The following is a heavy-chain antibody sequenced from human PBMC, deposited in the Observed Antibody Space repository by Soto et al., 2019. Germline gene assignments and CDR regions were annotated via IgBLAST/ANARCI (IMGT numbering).Heavy chain of an antibody. Sequence: QVQLQESGPGLVKPSGTLSLTCAVSGGSISSINWWSWVRQPPGKGLVWIGEIYHSGSTNYHPSLRSRVRKSGDTSKIQFSLKRSYLTAADTAVYSCARDFGYSYGRGYFDYWGQGTMVTVSS. CDR2: IYHSGST. J-gene: IGHJ4*02. CDR3: ARDFGYSYGRGYFDY. V-gene: IGHV4-4*02. CDR1: GGSISSINW. D-gene: IGHD5-18*01.